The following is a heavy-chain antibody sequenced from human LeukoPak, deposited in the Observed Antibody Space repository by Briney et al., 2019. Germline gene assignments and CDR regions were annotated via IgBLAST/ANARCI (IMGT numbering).Heavy chain of an antibody. D-gene: IGHD1-26*01. CDR3: ARAGTESRWGLPRADYYYMDV. Sequence: ASVKVSCKASGYTFTSYYMHWVRQAPGQGLEWMGWIKTNTGDTNSAQKLQGRVTLTRDTSISAAYMELSNLRSDDTAVYYCARAGTESRWGLPRADYYYMDVWAKGTTVTVSS. CDR2: IKTNTGDT. CDR1: GYTFTSYY. V-gene: IGHV1-2*02. J-gene: IGHJ6*03.